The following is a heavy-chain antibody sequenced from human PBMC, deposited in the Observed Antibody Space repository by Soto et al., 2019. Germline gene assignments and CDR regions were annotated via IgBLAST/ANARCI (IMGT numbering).Heavy chain of an antibody. J-gene: IGHJ6*02. CDR2: ISSSSDTT. V-gene: IGHV3-48*02. D-gene: IGHD2-2*02. CDR3: TRARSSYGFYSIYHYGMDV. CDR1: GFTFSSYS. Sequence: QLVESGGGWVQPGGSLRLSCAASGFTFSSYSMNWVRQAPGNGLEWISYISSSSDTTYYAASVNGRFTISRANAQKPMFLPMNSLSDLETAIYFCTRARSSYGFYSIYHYGMDVRGQGPTDTVPS.